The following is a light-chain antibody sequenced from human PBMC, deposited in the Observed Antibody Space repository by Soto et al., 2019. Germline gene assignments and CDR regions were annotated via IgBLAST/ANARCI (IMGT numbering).Light chain of an antibody. CDR3: QSYDSSLSGWV. V-gene: IGLV1-40*01. CDR1: XXXXGAGYD. CDR2: GNS. J-gene: IGLJ3*02. Sequence: QSVLTQPPSVSGAPGQRVTISCTGSXXXXGAGYDVHWYQQLPGTAPKLLIYGNSNRPSGVPDRFSGSKSGTSASLAITGLQAXDEADYYCQSYDSSLSGWVFGGGTKLTVL.